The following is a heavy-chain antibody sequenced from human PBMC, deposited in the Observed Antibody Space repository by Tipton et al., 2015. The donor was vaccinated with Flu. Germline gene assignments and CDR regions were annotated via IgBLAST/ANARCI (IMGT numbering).Heavy chain of an antibody. CDR3: ARAPRNYDFWSGQGYYFDY. CDR2: IYYSGST. CDR1: GGSISSGDYY. V-gene: IGHV4-30-4*01. Sequence: TLSLTCTVSGGSISSGDYYWSWIRQPPGKGLEWIGYIYYSGSTYYNPSLKSRVTISVDTSKNQFSLKLSSVTAADTAVYYCARAPRNYDFWSGQGYYFDYWGQGTLVTVSS. D-gene: IGHD3-3*01. J-gene: IGHJ4*02.